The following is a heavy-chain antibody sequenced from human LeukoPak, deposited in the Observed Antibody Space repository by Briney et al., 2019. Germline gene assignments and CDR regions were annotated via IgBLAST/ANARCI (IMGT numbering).Heavy chain of an antibody. V-gene: IGHV3-23*01. J-gene: IGHJ4*02. CDR3: ARDRNGSGSSRFDY. D-gene: IGHD3-10*01. CDR2: ISGSGGST. Sequence: GGSLRLSCAASGFTFSSYAMSWVRQAPGKGLEWVSAISGSGGSTYYADSVKGRFTISRDNSKNTLYLQMNSLRAEDTAVYYCARDRNGSGSSRFDYWGQGTLVTVSS. CDR1: GFTFSSYA.